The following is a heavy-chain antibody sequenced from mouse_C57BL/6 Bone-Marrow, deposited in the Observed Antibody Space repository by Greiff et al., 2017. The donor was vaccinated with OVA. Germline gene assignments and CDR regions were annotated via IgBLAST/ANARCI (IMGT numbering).Heavy chain of an antibody. CDR3: YPSLARWFAY. Sequence: EVQGVESGGDLVKPGGSLKLSCAASGFTFSSYGMSWVRQTPDKRLEWVATISSGGSYTYYPDSVKGRFTISRDNAKNTLYLQMSRLKSEDTAMYYCYPSLARWFAYWGQGTLVTVSA. J-gene: IGHJ3*01. CDR2: ISSGGSYT. V-gene: IGHV5-6*01. D-gene: IGHD6-1*01. CDR1: GFTFSSYG.